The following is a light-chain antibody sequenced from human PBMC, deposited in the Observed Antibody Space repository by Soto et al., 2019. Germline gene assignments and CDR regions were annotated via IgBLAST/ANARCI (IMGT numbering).Light chain of an antibody. CDR3: FSFTTDWTHV. Sequence: QSALTQPASVSGSPGQSITISCTGSSSDIGAYNYVSWFQQYPGKAPKLIISEVSNRPSGVSNRFSGSKSGTAAFLTISGLQTEDEADYFCFSFTTDWTHVFGTGTKLTVL. V-gene: IGLV2-14*01. J-gene: IGLJ1*01. CDR1: SSDIGAYNY. CDR2: EVS.